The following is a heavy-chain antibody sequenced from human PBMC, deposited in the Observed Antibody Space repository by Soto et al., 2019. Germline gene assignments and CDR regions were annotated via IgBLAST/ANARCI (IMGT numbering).Heavy chain of an antibody. CDR2: ILYDGSNK. V-gene: IGHV3-33*05. J-gene: IGHJ4*02. D-gene: IGHD6-13*01. Sequence: QVQLVESGGGVVQPGRSLRLSCAASGLTFSSYGMNWVRQAPGKGLEWVAVILYDGSNKYYADSVKGRFTISRDNSKNTLYLQMNSLRSEDTAVYYCARPGIAAAGTIYWGQGTLVTVSS. CDR1: GLTFSSYG. CDR3: ARPGIAAAGTIY.